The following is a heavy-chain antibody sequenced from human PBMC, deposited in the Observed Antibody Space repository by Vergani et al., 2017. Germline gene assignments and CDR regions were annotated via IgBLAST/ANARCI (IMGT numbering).Heavy chain of an antibody. V-gene: IGHV3-23*04. CDR1: GFSFRGHG. CDR2: INGSDYDT. Sequence: VHLVESGGGVVQPGRSLTLSCVASGFSFRGHGMHWVRQAPGEGLEWVSSINGSDYDTHYTDSVRGRFTISRDTSKNTLYLQMNSLRAEDTAVYFCVRVFYSSGSYGFFVWGQGTLVTVSS. D-gene: IGHD3-22*01. J-gene: IGHJ4*02. CDR3: VRVFYSSGSYGFFV.